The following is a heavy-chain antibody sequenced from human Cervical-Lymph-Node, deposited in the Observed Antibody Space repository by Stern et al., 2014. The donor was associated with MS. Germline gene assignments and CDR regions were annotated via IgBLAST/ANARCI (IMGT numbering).Heavy chain of an antibody. CDR1: GGSFSGFY. D-gene: IGHD3-3*01. CDR2: IHQTGST. CDR3: VRAGIRKHEWLGYAFDI. Sequence: QVQLQQWGAGLLKPSETLSLTCAVYGGSFSGFYWSWLRQPPGKGLEWIGEIHQTGSTNYSPSLKSRVIMSIDASKNQFSLRLSSVTAADTAVYYCVRAGIRKHEWLGYAFDIWGQGTVVTVSS. J-gene: IGHJ3*02. V-gene: IGHV4-34*01.